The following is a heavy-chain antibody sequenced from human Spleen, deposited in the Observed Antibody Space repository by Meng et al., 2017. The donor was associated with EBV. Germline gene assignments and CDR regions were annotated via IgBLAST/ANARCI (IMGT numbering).Heavy chain of an antibody. Sequence: QVQLVQSGVEVXXXXXXVKXSXXXSGGTFSNDIISWVRQAPGQGLEWMGGIMATHGATDYAQNFQGRLTLTADESTSTAYMHLNSLRSEDTAIYYCTRGSVDVLIEDYFDYWGQGTLVTVSS. D-gene: IGHD3-16*01. CDR2: IMATHGAT. CDR3: TRGSVDVLIEDYFDY. J-gene: IGHJ4*02. CDR1: GGTFSNDI. V-gene: IGHV1-69*01.